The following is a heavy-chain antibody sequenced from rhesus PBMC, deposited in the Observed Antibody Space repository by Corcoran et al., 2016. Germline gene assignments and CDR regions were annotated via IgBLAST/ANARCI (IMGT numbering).Heavy chain of an antibody. CDR3: ARGPGGLDS. CDR2: IYGNSAST. CDR1: GGSISGYYY. Sequence: QVQLQQWGEGLVKPSETLSLTCAVYGGSISGYYYWSWIRQPPGKGLEWIGYIYGNSASTNYNPSLKNRVTISTDTSKNQFSLKLSSVTAADTAVYYCARGPGGLDSWGQGVVVTVSS. J-gene: IGHJ6*01. V-gene: IGHV4-73*01.